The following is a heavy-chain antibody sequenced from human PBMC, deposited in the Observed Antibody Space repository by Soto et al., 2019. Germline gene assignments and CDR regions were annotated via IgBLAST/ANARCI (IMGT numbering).Heavy chain of an antibody. CDR3: ARGRGRYSSGWSWFDQ. Sequence: PSETLSLTCGVSGGTIRSPDWWTWVRQPPGKGLEWIGEIFQSGSTNYTPSLESRVTISVDKSKNQFSLTLTSVTAADTAVYFSARGRGRYSSGWSWFDQWGQGILVNISS. J-gene: IGHJ5*02. CDR2: IFQSGST. D-gene: IGHD6-19*01. V-gene: IGHV4-4*02. CDR1: GGTIRSPDW.